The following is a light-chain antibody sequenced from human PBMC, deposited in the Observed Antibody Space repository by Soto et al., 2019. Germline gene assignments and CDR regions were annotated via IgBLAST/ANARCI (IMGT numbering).Light chain of an antibody. V-gene: IGKV1-6*01. CDR3: LKNYYSFRT. CDR1: QGIAKA. Sequence: AIQLTQSPSSLSASVGDRVTITCRASQGIAKALGWYQQKPGKAPRLLIFGASFLQRVFPSRFSGSGSGTDFTLTINGLQPEDFATYYCLKNYYSFRTFGQGTKVEIK. CDR2: GAS. J-gene: IGKJ1*01.